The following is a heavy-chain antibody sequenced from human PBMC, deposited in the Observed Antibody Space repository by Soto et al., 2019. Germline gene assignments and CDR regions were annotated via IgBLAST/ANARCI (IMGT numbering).Heavy chain of an antibody. CDR1: GFTFSSYS. CDR2: ISSSSSTK. V-gene: IGHV3-48*02. CDR3: ARDGYSSYYFDY. Sequence: EVQLVESGGGLVQPGGSLRLSCAASGFTFSSYSMNWVRQAPGKGLEWVSYISSSSSTKNDADSVSGRFTISRDNAKNSLYLQMNSLRDEDTAVYYCARDGYSSYYFDYWGQGTLVTVSS. J-gene: IGHJ4*02. D-gene: IGHD5-18*01.